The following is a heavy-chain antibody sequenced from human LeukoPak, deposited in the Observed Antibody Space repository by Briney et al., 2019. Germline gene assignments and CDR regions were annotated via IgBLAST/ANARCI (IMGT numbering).Heavy chain of an antibody. Sequence: SQTLSLTCTVSGGSISSGDYYWSWIRQHPGTGLEWIGYIYYSGSTYYNPSLKSRVTISVDTSKNQFSLKLSSVTAADTAVYYCARAPLGGPTKYWGQGTLVTVSS. V-gene: IGHV4-31*03. J-gene: IGHJ4*02. CDR1: GGSISSGDYY. CDR2: IYYSGST. D-gene: IGHD3-3*02. CDR3: ARAPLGGPTKY.